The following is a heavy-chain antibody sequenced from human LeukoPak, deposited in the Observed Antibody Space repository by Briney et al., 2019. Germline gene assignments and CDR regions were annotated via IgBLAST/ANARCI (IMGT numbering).Heavy chain of an antibody. J-gene: IGHJ6*03. V-gene: IGHV4-59*08. D-gene: IGHD2-2*01. CDR2: IYTSGST. CDR1: GGSINSYY. Sequence: TSETLSLTCTVSGGSINSYYWSWIRRPRGEGREGIGYIYTSGSTNYHPSLKSRVTISVDTSKNQFSLKLSSVTAAGTAVYYCARHNHCSSTSCYSQSHYYMDVWGKGTTVTVSS. CDR3: ARHNHCSSTSCYSQSHYYMDV.